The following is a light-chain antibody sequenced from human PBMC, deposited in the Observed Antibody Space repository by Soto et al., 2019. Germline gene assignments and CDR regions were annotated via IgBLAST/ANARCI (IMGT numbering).Light chain of an antibody. CDR2: VAS. J-gene: IGKJ5*01. CDR3: QQASSFHIT. CDR1: QIVSKW. Sequence: DIQMTQSPSSVSASVGDRVTITCRASQIVSKWLAWYQQKPGKAPKLLIYVASNLQTVVPSRFSGSGSDTDFTLTISILQPEDSATYFCQQASSFHITFGQGKRMEIK. V-gene: IGKV1-12*01.